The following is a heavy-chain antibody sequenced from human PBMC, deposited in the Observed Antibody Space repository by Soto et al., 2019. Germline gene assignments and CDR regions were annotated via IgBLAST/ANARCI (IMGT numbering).Heavy chain of an antibody. Sequence: EVQLVESGGGLVQPGGSLRLSCAASGFTFSSYSMNWVRQAPGKGLEWVSYISSSSSTIYYADSVKGRFTISRDNAKNSLYLQMNSLRAEDTAVYYCARDFGFGELFLAYGGQGTLVTVSS. V-gene: IGHV3-48*01. CDR3: ARDFGFGELFLAY. CDR2: ISSSSSTI. D-gene: IGHD3-10*01. CDR1: GFTFSSYS. J-gene: IGHJ4*02.